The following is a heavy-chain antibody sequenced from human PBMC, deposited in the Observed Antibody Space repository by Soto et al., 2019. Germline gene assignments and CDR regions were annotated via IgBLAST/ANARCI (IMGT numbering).Heavy chain of an antibody. Sequence: QPGGSLRLSCAASGFTFSSYAMHWVRQAPGKGLEWVAVISYDGSNKYYADSVKGRFTISRDNSKNTLYLQMNSLRAEDTAVYYCARDKPNYDFWSGYLYYYYGMDVWGQGTTVTVSS. D-gene: IGHD3-3*01. V-gene: IGHV3-30-3*01. J-gene: IGHJ6*02. CDR3: ARDKPNYDFWSGYLYYYYGMDV. CDR1: GFTFSSYA. CDR2: ISYDGSNK.